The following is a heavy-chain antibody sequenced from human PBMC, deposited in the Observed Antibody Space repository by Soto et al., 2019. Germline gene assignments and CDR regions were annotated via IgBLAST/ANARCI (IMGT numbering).Heavy chain of an antibody. D-gene: IGHD4-17*01. J-gene: IGHJ6*02. CDR3: ARTPSQYGEWSYGMDV. V-gene: IGHV4-59*01. CDR2: IYYSGST. CDR1: GGSISSYY. Sequence: SEILSLTCTVSGGSISSYYWSWIRQPPGKGLEWIGYIYYSGSTNYNPSLKSRVTISVDTSKNQFSLKLSSVTAADTAVYYCARTPSQYGEWSYGMDVWGQGTTVTVS.